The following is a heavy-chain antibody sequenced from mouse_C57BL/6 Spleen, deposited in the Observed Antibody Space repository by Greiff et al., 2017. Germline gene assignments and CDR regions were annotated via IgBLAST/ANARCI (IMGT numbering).Heavy chain of an antibody. D-gene: IGHD1-1*01. CDR3: ARTTVVALDY. CDR2: IWSGGIT. V-gene: IGHV2-2*01. J-gene: IGHJ2*01. Sequence: VQLQQSGPGLVQPSQSLSITCTVSGFSLTSYGVHWVRQSPGKGLEWLGVIWSGGITDYNAAFISRLSISKDNSKSQVFFKMNSLQADDTAIYYCARTTVVALDYWGQGTTRTVSS. CDR1: GFSLTSYG.